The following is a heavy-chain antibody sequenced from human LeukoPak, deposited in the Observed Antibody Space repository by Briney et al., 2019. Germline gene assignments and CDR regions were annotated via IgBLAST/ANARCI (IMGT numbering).Heavy chain of an antibody. D-gene: IGHD2-15*01. CDR1: GFTFSSYE. V-gene: IGHV3-21*01. CDR3: ARVGCSGGSCYSRGDYYYGMDV. CDR2: ISSTGSYV. J-gene: IGHJ6*02. Sequence: GGSLRLSCAASGFTFSSYEMNWVRQAPGKGLEWVSSISSTGSYVRYADSVKGRFTISRDNAKNSLYLQMNSLRAEDTAVYFCARVGCSGGSCYSRGDYYYGMDVWGQGTTVTVSS.